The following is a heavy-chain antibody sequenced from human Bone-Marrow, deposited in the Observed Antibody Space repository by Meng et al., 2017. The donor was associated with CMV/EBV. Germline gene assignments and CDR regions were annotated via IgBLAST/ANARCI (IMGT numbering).Heavy chain of an antibody. CDR1: GFTFSTYG. V-gene: IGHV4-59*01. CDR3: ASGYSYGYHYYYGMDV. CDR2: IYYSGST. D-gene: IGHD5-18*01. J-gene: IGHJ6*02. Sequence: ESLKISCAASGFTFSTYGMHWVRQAPGKGLEWIGYIYYSGSTNYNPSLKSRVTISVDTSKNQFSLKLSSVTAADTAVYYCASGYSYGYHYYYGMDVWGPGTTVNVSS.